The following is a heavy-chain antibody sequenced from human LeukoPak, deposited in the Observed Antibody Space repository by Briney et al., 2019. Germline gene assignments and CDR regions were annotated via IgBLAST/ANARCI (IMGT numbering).Heavy chain of an antibody. CDR2: IYYSGNT. CDR3: ARQRIPAALASAFDY. D-gene: IGHD2-2*01. J-gene: IGHJ4*02. CDR1: GGSISSSSYY. Sequence: PSETLSLTCTVSGGSISSSSYYWDWIRQPPGKGLEWIGAIYYSGNTNYNPSLKSRVTISVDTSKNQFSLKLSSVTAADTAVYYCARQRIPAALASAFDYWGQGTLVTVSS. V-gene: IGHV4-39*01.